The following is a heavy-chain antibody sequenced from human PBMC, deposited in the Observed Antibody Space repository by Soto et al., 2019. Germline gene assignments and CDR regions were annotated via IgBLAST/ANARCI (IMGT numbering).Heavy chain of an antibody. D-gene: IGHD3-16*02. Sequence: EVQLVESGGGLVQPGGSLRLSCAASGFTFSSYDMHWVRQATGKGLEWVSAIGTAGDTYYPGSVKGRFTISRENAKNSLYLQMKSLRAGDTAVYYCARGGGYYDYIWGSYRSPNDAFDIWGQGTMVTVSS. CDR2: IGTAGDT. V-gene: IGHV3-13*01. CDR3: ARGGGYYDYIWGSYRSPNDAFDI. CDR1: GFTFSSYD. J-gene: IGHJ3*02.